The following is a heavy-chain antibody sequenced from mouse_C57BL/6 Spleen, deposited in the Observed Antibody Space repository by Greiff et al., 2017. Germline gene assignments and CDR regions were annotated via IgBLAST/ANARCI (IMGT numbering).Heavy chain of an antibody. CDR2: IHPNSGST. J-gene: IGHJ3*01. CDR1: GYTFTSYW. D-gene: IGHD2-3*01. CDR3: ARQEGYYSAWFAY. V-gene: IGHV1-64*01. Sequence: QVQLQQSGAELVKPGASVKLSCKASGYTFTSYWMHWVKQRPGQGLEWIGMIHPNSGSTNYNEKFKSKATLTVDKSSSTAYMQLSSLASEDSAVYYCARQEGYYSAWFAYWGQGTLVTVSA.